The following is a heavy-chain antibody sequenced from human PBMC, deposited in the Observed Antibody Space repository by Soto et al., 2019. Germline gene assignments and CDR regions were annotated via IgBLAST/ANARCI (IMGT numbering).Heavy chain of an antibody. Sequence: ASVQVSCKASGYTFTSYDINWVRQATGQGLERMGWMNPNSGNTGYAQKFQGRVTMTRNTSISTAYMELSSLRSEDTAVYYCAREGILSWIPLAFDIWGQGTMVTVSS. CDR2: MNPNSGNT. V-gene: IGHV1-8*01. CDR1: GYTFTSYD. D-gene: IGHD5-18*01. J-gene: IGHJ3*02. CDR3: AREGILSWIPLAFDI.